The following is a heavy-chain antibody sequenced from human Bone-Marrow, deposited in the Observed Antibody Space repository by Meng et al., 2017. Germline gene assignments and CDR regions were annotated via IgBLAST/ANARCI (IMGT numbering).Heavy chain of an antibody. Sequence: ASVKVSCKASGYTFTSYDINWVRQATGQGLEWMGWMNPNSGNTGYAQKFQGRVTMTRNTSISTAYMELSSLRSEDTAVYYCARVYSSYYDILTGYYRYYYYYGMDVWGQGTTDTVSS. V-gene: IGHV1-8*01. CDR2: MNPNSGNT. D-gene: IGHD3-9*01. CDR1: GYTFTSYD. CDR3: ARVYSSYYDILTGYYRYYYYYGMDV. J-gene: IGHJ6*02.